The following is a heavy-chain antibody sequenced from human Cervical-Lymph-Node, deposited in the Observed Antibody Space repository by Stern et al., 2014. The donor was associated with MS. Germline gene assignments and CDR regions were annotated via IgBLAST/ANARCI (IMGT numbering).Heavy chain of an antibody. J-gene: IGHJ6*02. V-gene: IGHV1-69*01. D-gene: IGHD1-26*01. CDR3: ARGELKEGLVRGMDV. CDR2: IIPIFGTA. Sequence: QVQLVQSGAEVKKPGSSVKGSCKASGGTFSSYAISWGRKATGQGIEWMGGIIPIFGTANYAQKFQGRVTITADESTSTAYMELSSLRSEDTAVYYCARGELKEGLVRGMDVWGQGTTVTVSS. CDR1: GGTFSSYA.